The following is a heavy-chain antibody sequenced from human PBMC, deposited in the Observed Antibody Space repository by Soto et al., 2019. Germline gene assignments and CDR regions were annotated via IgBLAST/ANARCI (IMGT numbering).Heavy chain of an antibody. D-gene: IGHD3-10*01. J-gene: IGHJ5*02. CDR2: ISAYNGNT. CDR1: GETKSISF. Sequence: ASLKVSCKSSGETKSISFSSWVRQKPEQGLEWMGWISAYNGNTNYAQKLQGRVTMTTDTSTSTAYMELRSLRSDDTAVYYCARDRADTRAPNSRFDPWGQGTLVTVSS. V-gene: IGHV1-18*01. CDR3: ARDRADTRAPNSRFDP.